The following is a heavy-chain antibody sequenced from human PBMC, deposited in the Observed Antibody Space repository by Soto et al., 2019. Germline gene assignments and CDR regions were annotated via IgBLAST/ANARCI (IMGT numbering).Heavy chain of an antibody. Sequence: PGGSLRLSCAASGFTFSSYSMNWVRQAPGKGLEWVSSISSSSSYIYYADSVKGRFTISRDNAKNSLYLQMNSLRAEDTAVYYCARDSAGPLRFLEWDAFDIWGQGTMVTVSS. CDR1: GFTFSSYS. V-gene: IGHV3-21*01. J-gene: IGHJ3*02. CDR3: ARDSAGPLRFLEWDAFDI. D-gene: IGHD3-3*01. CDR2: ISSSSSYI.